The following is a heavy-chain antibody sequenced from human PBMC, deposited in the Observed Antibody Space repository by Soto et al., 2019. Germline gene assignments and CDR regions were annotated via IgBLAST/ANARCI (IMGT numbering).Heavy chain of an antibody. D-gene: IGHD4-17*01. CDR3: ARGGPYGGRQTCDY. J-gene: IGHJ4*02. V-gene: IGHV4-59*01. Sequence: SETLSLTCTVSGGSISSYYWSWLRQPPGKGLEWIGYIYYSGGTNYNPSLKSRVTISVDTSKNQFSLKLSSVTAADTAVYYWARGGPYGGRQTCDYWGQGTLVTVSS. CDR2: IYYSGGT. CDR1: GGSISSYY.